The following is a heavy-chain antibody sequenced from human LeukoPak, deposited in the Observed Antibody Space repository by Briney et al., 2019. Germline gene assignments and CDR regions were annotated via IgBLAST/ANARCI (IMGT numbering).Heavy chain of an antibody. CDR1: GFTVSSNY. CDR3: ARAQVVLRFLEWLIDYFDY. CDR2: IYSGGST. D-gene: IGHD3-3*01. J-gene: IGHJ4*02. V-gene: IGHV3-53*01. Sequence: GGSLRLSCAASGFTVSSNYMSWVRQAPGKGLEWVSVIYSGGSTYYADSVKGRFTISRDNSKNTLYLQMNSLRAEDTAVYYCARAQVVLRFLEWLIDYFDYWGQGTLVTVSS.